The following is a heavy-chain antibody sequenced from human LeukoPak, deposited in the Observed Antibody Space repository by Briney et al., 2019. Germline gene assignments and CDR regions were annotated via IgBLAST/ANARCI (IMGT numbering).Heavy chain of an antibody. D-gene: IGHD6-13*01. J-gene: IGHJ4*02. CDR2: IYYGGST. CDR1: GGSISSYY. CDR3: ARHLFIQQPFDY. V-gene: IGHV4-59*08. Sequence: SETLSLTCTVSGGSISSYYWSWIRQPPGKGLEWIGYIYYGGSTNYNPSLKSRVTISVDTSKNQFSLKLSSVTAADTAVYYCARHLFIQQPFDYWGQGTLVTVSS.